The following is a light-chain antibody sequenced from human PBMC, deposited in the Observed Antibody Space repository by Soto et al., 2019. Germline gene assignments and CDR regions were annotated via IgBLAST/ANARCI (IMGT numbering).Light chain of an antibody. CDR1: QSISSW. CDR2: DAS. V-gene: IGKV1-5*01. CDR3: QQYNSYSPRT. J-gene: IGKJ1*01. Sequence: DIQMTQSPSTLSASVGDRVTITCRASQSISSWLAWYQQQPGKAPKRLIYDASSRESGVPSRFSGSGSRTEFTLIISSLQQDDFAAYYCQQYNSYSPRTFGQGTKVEIK.